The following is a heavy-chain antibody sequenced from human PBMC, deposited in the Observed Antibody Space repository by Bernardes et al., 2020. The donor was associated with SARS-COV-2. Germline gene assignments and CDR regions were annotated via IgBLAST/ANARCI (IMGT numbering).Heavy chain of an antibody. Sequence: ASLKASCKASGYTLADYYVHWVRQAPGQGLEWMGWINPNSGVTNYAQSFQGWVTMTRDTSVNTAYMELSRLKSDDTAIYYCARKSQLSTSGTEFDYWGQGTLVTVSS. J-gene: IGHJ4*02. V-gene: IGHV1-2*04. D-gene: IGHD6-13*01. CDR1: GYTLADYY. CDR2: INPNSGVT. CDR3: ARKSQLSTSGTEFDY.